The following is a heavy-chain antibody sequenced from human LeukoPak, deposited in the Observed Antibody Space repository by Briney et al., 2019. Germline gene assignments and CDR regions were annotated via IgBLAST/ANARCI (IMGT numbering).Heavy chain of an antibody. V-gene: IGHV4-59*08. J-gene: IGHJ4*02. Sequence: SETLSLTCTVSGGSMSSYYWSWIRQPPGKGLEYIGWIFDGGSTSYNPSLKSRVTISLDTSRNQVSLRLTSVTDADTAVYYCARGTGYWGQGTLVTVSS. CDR1: GGSMSSYY. CDR2: IFDGGST. CDR3: ARGTGY.